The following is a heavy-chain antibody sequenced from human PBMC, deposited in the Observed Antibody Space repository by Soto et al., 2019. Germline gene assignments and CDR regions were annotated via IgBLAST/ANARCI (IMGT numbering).Heavy chain of an antibody. J-gene: IGHJ4*02. CDR2: ISYGGSDK. CDR1: GFTFNRYA. D-gene: IGHD1-26*01. CDR3: TRAPGIGFDY. V-gene: IGHV3-30-3*01. Sequence: QVQLVESGGGVVQPGRSLRLSCAASGFTFNRYAIHWVRQAPGKGLEWVAVISYGGSDKYYADSVKGRFTVSRDNSKITLYLQMTSLRAEETAIYYCTRAPGIGFDYWGQGTLVIVSS.